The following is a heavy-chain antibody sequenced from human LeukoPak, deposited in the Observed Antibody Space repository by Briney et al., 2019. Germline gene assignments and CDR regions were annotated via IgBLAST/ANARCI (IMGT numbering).Heavy chain of an antibody. Sequence: GSSVKVSCKASGGTFSSYAISWVRQAPGQGLEWMGGIIPIFGTANYAQKFQGRVTITADESTSTAYMELSSLRSEDTAVYYCARVGWNGGTSGRVLVGDYWGQGTLVTVSS. CDR2: IIPIFGTA. D-gene: IGHD4-23*01. J-gene: IGHJ4*02. CDR3: ARVGWNGGTSGRVLVGDY. V-gene: IGHV1-69*01. CDR1: GGTFSSYA.